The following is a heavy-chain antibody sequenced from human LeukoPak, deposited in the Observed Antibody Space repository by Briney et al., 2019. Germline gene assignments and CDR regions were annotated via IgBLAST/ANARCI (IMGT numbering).Heavy chain of an antibody. CDR1: GGFISRYY. D-gene: IGHD2-21*02. CDR3: ASLSVRLLTLDV. V-gene: IGHV4-59*01. J-gene: IGHJ6*02. CDR2: VYFTVST. Sequence: SETLSLTCNISGGFISRYYWSWIRQPPGKGLEWIGYVYFTVSTNYNPSLKSRFAISVDTSKNLLSLTLSSVTAADTAVYFCASLSVRLLTLDVWGQGTTVTVSS.